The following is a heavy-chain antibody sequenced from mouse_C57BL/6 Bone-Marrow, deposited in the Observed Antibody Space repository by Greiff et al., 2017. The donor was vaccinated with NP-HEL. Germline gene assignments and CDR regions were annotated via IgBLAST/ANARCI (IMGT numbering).Heavy chain of an antibody. D-gene: IGHD1-1*01. Sequence: VQLHQSGAELARPGASVKMSCKASGYTFTSYTMHWVKQRPGQGLEWIGYINPSSGYTKYNQKFKDKATLTADKSSSTAYMQLSSLTSEDSAVYYCARLLLMGFDYWGQGTTLTVSS. CDR3: ARLLLMGFDY. J-gene: IGHJ2*01. V-gene: IGHV1-4*01. CDR2: INPSSGYT. CDR1: GYTFTSYT.